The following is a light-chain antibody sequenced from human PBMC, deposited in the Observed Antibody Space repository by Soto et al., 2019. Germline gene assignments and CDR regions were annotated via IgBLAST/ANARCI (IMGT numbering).Light chain of an antibody. CDR1: QSVGSY. J-gene: IGKJ1*01. Sequence: EIVLTQSPATLSLSPGERATLSCRASQSVGSYFAWYQQKPGQAPRLLIYDASNRATGIPARFSGSGSGTDFTLTISILEPEDFAVYYCQQRGNWPLTFGQGTKV. CDR2: DAS. V-gene: IGKV3-11*01. CDR3: QQRGNWPLT.